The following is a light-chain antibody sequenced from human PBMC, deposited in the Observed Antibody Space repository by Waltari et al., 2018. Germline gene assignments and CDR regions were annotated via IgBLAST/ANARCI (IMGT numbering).Light chain of an antibody. Sequence: QSVLTQPPSVSGAPGQRVTISCTGGGSNIGAGYDVHWYRPLPGKAPELLIYGANNRPSGVPDRFFGSLSGTSASLAITGLQAEDEADCYCQSYDTSLSVVFGGGTKLTV. CDR1: GSNIGAGYD. J-gene: IGLJ2*01. CDR2: GAN. V-gene: IGLV1-40*01. CDR3: QSYDTSLSVV.